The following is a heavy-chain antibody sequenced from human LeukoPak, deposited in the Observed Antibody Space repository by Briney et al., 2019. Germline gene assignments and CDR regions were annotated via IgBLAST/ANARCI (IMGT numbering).Heavy chain of an antibody. CDR1: GFTFSDYY. V-gene: IGHV3-11*01. CDR2: ISSSGSTI. CDR3: ARVGVRGSWDGQRIDP. J-gene: IGHJ5*02. Sequence: GGSLRLSCAASGFTFSDYYMSWIRQAPGKGLEWVSYISSSGSTIYYADSVKGRFTISMDNAKNSLYLQMNSLRAEDTAVYYCARVGVRGSWDGQRIDPWGQGTLVTVSS. D-gene: IGHD1-26*01.